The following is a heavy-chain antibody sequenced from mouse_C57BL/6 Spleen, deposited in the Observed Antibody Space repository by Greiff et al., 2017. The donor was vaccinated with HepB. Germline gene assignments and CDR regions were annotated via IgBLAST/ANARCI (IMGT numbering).Heavy chain of an antibody. CDR3: TRGDYYGSSSFAY. J-gene: IGHJ3*01. V-gene: IGHV1-15*01. CDR2: IDPETGGT. D-gene: IGHD1-1*01. CDR1: GYTFTDYE. Sequence: VQLQLSGAELVRPGASVTLSCKASGYTFTDYEMHWVKQTPVHGLEWIGAIDPETGGTAYNQKFKGKAILTADKSSSTAYMELRSLTSEDSAVYYCTRGDYYGSSSFAYWGQGTLVTVSA.